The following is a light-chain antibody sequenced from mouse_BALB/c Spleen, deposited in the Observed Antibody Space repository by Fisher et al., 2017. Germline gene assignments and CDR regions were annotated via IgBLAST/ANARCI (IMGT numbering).Light chain of an antibody. CDR1: SSISSSN. J-gene: IGKJ4*01. Sequence: DIVMTQTTALMAASPGEKVTITCSVSSSISSSNLHWYQQKSGTSPKRWIYDTSKLASGVPARFSGSGSGTSYSLTISSMEAEDAATYYCQQWSSNPPTFGSGTKLEIK. CDR3: QQWSSNPPT. CDR2: DTS. V-gene: IGKV4-53*01.